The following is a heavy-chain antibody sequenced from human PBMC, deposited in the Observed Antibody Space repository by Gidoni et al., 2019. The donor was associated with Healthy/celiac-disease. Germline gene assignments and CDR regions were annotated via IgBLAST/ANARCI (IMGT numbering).Heavy chain of an antibody. Sequence: SIYYSGSTYYNPSLKSRVTISVDTSKNQFSLKLSSVTAADTAVYYCARHSMYYDILTGYRRGAFDIWGQGTMVTVSS. CDR3: ARHSMYYDILTGYRRGAFDI. CDR2: IYYSGST. J-gene: IGHJ3*02. D-gene: IGHD3-9*01. V-gene: IGHV4-39*01.